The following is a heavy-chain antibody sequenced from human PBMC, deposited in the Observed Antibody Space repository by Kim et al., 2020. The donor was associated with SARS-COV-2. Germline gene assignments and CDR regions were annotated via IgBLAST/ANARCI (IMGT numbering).Heavy chain of an antibody. V-gene: IGHV4-39*01. D-gene: IGHD2-2*01. J-gene: IGHJ5*02. CDR2: IFYTGTT. Sequence: SETLSLTCTVSGDSISITSYYWVWIRQPPGMGLEWIGSIFYTGTTYYNPSLKSRVTISVDTSKNQFSLTLSSVTAAHTATYSCATHRDRSPYRRFDPWG. CDR3: ATHRDRSPYRRFDP. CDR1: GDSISITSYY.